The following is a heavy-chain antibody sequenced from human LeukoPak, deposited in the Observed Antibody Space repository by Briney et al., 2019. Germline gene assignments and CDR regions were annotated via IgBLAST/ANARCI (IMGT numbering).Heavy chain of an antibody. J-gene: IGHJ6*02. CDR1: GGSISSSSYY. Sequence: SETLSLTCTVSGGSISSSSYYWGWIRQPPGKGLEWIGSIYYSGSTYYNPSLKSRVTISVDTSKNQFSLKLSSVTAADTAVYYCARATITIFGVVLYGMDVWGQGTTVTVSS. CDR2: IYYSGST. D-gene: IGHD3-3*01. V-gene: IGHV4-39*01. CDR3: ARATITIFGVVLYGMDV.